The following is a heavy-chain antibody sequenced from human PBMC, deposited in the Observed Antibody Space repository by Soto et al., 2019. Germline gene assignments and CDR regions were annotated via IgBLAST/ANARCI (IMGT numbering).Heavy chain of an antibody. V-gene: IGHV3-23*01. CDR2: IRRTGDSG. CDR1: GFSFSDYA. D-gene: IGHD3-22*01. J-gene: IGHJ5*01. Sequence: EVHLLESGGALVQPGGSLTLSCAASGFSFSDYAMSWVRQAPGKGLEWVSSIRRTGDSGYYADSVKGRFAISRDRYKNRLSLQMNSLKVGDTAVYYCAKGPDGSGYYHNWFDSWGQGTLITVSS. CDR3: AKGPDGSGYYHNWFDS.